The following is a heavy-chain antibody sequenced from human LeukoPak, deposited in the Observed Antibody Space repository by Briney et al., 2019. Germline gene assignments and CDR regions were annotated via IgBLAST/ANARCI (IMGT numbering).Heavy chain of an antibody. CDR1: RFTFSSYG. CDR2: IRHDGSYQ. J-gene: IGHJ4*02. Sequence: EAGGSLRLSCAASRFTFSSYGMHWVRQTQGKGLEWVAFIRHDGSYQQYADSVKGRFTVSRDNSKDTVYLQMNSLRTEDTAVYYCAKNRDSSDYPRDFDYWGQGTLVTVSS. V-gene: IGHV3-30*02. CDR3: AKNRDSSDYPRDFDY. D-gene: IGHD6-19*01.